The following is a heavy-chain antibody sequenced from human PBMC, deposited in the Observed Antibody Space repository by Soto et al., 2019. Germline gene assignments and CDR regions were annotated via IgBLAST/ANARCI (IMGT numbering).Heavy chain of an antibody. CDR1: GFTFSSYS. CDR3: ARAGYCSGGSCLDPYYFDF. D-gene: IGHD2-15*01. V-gene: IGHV3-21*01. Sequence: EVQLVESGGGLVKPGGSLRLSCAASGFTFSSYSMNWVRQAPGKGLEWVSSISSSSSYIYYADSVKGRFTISRDNAKNSQYLQMNSTGAEDTAVYYCARAGYCSGGSCLDPYYFDFWGQGTLVSVSS. CDR2: ISSSSSYI. J-gene: IGHJ4*02.